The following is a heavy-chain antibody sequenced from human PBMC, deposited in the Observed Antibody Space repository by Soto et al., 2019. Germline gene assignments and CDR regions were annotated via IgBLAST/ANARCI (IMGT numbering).Heavy chain of an antibody. CDR1: GFAFSSYG. D-gene: IGHD5-12*01. J-gene: IGHJ4*02. CDR2: IWYDGSNK. Sequence: QVQLVESGGGVVQPGRSLRLSCAASGFAFSSYGMHWVRQAPGKGLEWVAVIWYDGSNKYYADSVKGRFTISRDNSKNQLYLQMNSLRAEATAVYYCAGWGSVAKGLGYWGQGNLVTVSS. CDR3: AGWGSVAKGLGY. V-gene: IGHV3-33*01.